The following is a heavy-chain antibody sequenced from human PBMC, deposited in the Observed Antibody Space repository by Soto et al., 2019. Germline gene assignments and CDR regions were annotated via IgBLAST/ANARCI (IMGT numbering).Heavy chain of an antibody. J-gene: IGHJ6*03. CDR3: AGTSSRQWYYMDA. CDR2: TYYRSRWYN. Sequence: SQTLSLTCAISGDSVSSNSAAWNWIRQSPSRGLEWLGRTYYRSRWYNDYAVSVRSRITVNADTSKNQFSLHLNSVTPEDTAVYYCAGTSSRQWYYMDAWDKGTTVTASS. D-gene: IGHD1-7*01. V-gene: IGHV6-1*01. CDR1: GDSVSSNSAA.